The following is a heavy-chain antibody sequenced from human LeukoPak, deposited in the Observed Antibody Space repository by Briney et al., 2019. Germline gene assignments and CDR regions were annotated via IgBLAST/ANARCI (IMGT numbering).Heavy chain of an antibody. CDR2: IWYYGSNK. J-gene: IGHJ4*02. D-gene: IGHD1-26*01. Sequence: GWSLRLSCAASGFTFSSYGMHWVRQAPGKGLEWVAVIWYYGSNKYYADSVKGRFTISRDNSKNTLYLQMNSLRAEDTAVYYCAREGGSGSSIDYWGQGTLVTVSS. V-gene: IGHV3-33*01. CDR3: AREGGSGSSIDY. CDR1: GFTFSSYG.